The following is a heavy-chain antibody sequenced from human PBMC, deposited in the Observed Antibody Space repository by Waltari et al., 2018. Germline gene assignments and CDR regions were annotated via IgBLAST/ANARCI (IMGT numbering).Heavy chain of an antibody. D-gene: IGHD2-21*02. CDR3: ARSGGAYCGGDCYSHAFDI. CDR2: SYPGDSDT. CDR1: GYSFTSYW. J-gene: IGHJ3*02. Sequence: EVQLVQSGAEVKKPGESLKISCKGSGYSFTSYWIGWVRQMPGKGLEWMGSSYPGDSDTRYSPSFQGQVTISADKSISTAYLQWSSLKASDTAMYYCARSGGAYCGGDCYSHAFDIWGQGTMVTVSS. V-gene: IGHV5-51*01.